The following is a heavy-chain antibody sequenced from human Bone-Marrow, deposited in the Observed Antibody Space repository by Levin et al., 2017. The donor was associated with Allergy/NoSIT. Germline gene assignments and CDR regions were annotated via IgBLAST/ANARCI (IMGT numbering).Heavy chain of an antibody. CDR2: ISSSGSTI. D-gene: IGHD6-13*01. CDR3: ARALWQQLVGDY. Sequence: SCAASGFTFSDYYMSWIRQAPGKGLEWVSYISSSGSTIYYADSVKGRFTISRDNAKNSLYLQMNSLRAEDTAVYYCARALWQQLVGDYWGQGTLVTVSS. J-gene: IGHJ4*02. V-gene: IGHV3-11*01. CDR1: GFTFSDYY.